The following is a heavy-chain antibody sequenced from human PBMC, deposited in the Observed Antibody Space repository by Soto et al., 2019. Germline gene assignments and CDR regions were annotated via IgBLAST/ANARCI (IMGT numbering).Heavy chain of an antibody. J-gene: IGHJ4*02. D-gene: IGHD2-8*01. CDR2: IYYSGST. CDR3: ARAPPNCTNGVCYEVNFDY. Sequence: TLSLTCTVSGGSISSGGYYWSWIRQHPGKGLEWIGYIYYSGSTYYNPSLKSRVTISVDTSKNQFSLKLSSVTAADTAVYYCARAPPNCTNGVCYEVNFDYWGQGTLVTVSS. CDR1: GGSISSGGYY. V-gene: IGHV4-31*03.